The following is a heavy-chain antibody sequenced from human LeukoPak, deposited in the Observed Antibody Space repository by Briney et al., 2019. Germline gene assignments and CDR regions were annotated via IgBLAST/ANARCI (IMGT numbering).Heavy chain of an antibody. Sequence: TGGSLRLSCAASGFTFSNYAMSWVRQAPGKGPEWVSTISGSADNTYYADSVKGRFFISRDNSNNTLYLRMNSLRGEDTAVYYCAKDFLLWFGELLTPRYYGMDVWGQGTTVTVSS. J-gene: IGHJ6*02. CDR2: ISGSADNT. CDR3: AKDFLLWFGELLTPRYYGMDV. CDR1: GFTFSNYA. D-gene: IGHD3-10*01. V-gene: IGHV3-23*01.